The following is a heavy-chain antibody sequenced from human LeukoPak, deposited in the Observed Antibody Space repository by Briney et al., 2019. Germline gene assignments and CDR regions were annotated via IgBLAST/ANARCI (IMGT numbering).Heavy chain of an antibody. Sequence: PGGSLRLSCAASGFTFSSYAMSWVRQAPGKGLEWVSSISSSSSYIYYADSVKGRFTISRDNAKNSLYLQMNSLRAEDTAVYYCASGAGSYYNHWGQGTLVTVSS. V-gene: IGHV3-21*01. CDR3: ASGAGSYYNH. CDR2: ISSSSSYI. D-gene: IGHD3-10*01. CDR1: GFTFSSYA. J-gene: IGHJ5*02.